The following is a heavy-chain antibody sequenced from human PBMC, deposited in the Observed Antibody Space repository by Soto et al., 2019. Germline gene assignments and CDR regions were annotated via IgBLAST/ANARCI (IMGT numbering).Heavy chain of an antibody. CDR2: ISAYNGNT. V-gene: IGHV1-18*01. Sequence: ASVKVSCKASGYTFTSYGISWVRQAPGQGLEWMGWISAYNGNTNYAQKLQGRVPMTTDTSTSTAYMELRSLRSDDTAVYYCAKYDIGGGRYFVFCGQGTLDTESS. CDR1: GYTFTSYG. J-gene: IGHJ4*01. D-gene: IGHD3-22*01. CDR3: AKYDIGGGRYFVF.